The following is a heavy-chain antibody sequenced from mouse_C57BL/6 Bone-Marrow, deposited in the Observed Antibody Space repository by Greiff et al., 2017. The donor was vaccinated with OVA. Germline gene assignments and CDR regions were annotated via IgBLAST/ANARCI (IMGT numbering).Heavy chain of an antibody. V-gene: IGHV2-2*01. D-gene: IGHD2-12*01. CDR2: IWSGGSK. CDR1: GFSLTSYG. J-gene: IGHJ3*01. CDR3: ARDKSYDEAWFAY. Sequence: QVQLKESGPGLVQPSQSLSITCTVSGFSLTSYGVHWVRQSPGKGLEWLGVIWSGGSKDYNAAFISRLSISKENSKSQVFFKMNSLQADDTAIYYCARDKSYDEAWFAYWGQGTLVTVSA.